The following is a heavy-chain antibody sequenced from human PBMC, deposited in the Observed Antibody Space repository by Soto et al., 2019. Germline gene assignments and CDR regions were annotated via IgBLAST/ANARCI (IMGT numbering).Heavy chain of an antibody. CDR3: ARQAGYSSSWYGGGFDY. D-gene: IGHD6-13*01. J-gene: IGHJ4*02. Sequence: ESGGGVVQPGRSLRLSCAASGFTFSSYGMHWVRQAPGKGLEWVAVIWYDGSNKYYADSVKGRFTISRDNSKNTLYLQMNSLRAEDTAVYYCARQAGYSSSWYGGGFDYWGQGTLVTVSS. V-gene: IGHV3-33*01. CDR2: IWYDGSNK. CDR1: GFTFSSYG.